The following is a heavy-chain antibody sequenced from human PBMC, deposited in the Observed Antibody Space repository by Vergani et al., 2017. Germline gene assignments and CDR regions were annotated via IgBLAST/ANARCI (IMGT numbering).Heavy chain of an antibody. Sequence: QVQLQESGPGLVKPSETLSLTCTVSGGSISSYYWSWIRQPAGKGLEWIGRIYTSGSTNYNPSLKSRVTISVDTSKNQFSLKLSSVTAADTAVYYCASQGLYYYDSSGYWEDYWGQGTLVTVSS. V-gene: IGHV4-4*07. CDR3: ASQGLYYYDSSGYWEDY. J-gene: IGHJ4*02. CDR1: GGSISSYY. D-gene: IGHD3-22*01. CDR2: IYTSGST.